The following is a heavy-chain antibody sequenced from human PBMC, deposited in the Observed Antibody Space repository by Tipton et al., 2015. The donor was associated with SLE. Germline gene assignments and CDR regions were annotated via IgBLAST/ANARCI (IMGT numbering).Heavy chain of an antibody. CDR3: ARDPGSYDFWSRAYMDV. CDR2: IKQDGSEK. D-gene: IGHD3-3*01. V-gene: IGHV3-7*01. J-gene: IGHJ6*03. Sequence: SLRLSCVASGFTFSSYWMNWVRQAPGKGLEWVANIKQDGSEKYYVDSVKGRFIISRDNAKNSLYLQMNSLRAEDTAVYYCARDPGSYDFWSRAYMDVWGKGTTVTVSS. CDR1: GFTFSSYW.